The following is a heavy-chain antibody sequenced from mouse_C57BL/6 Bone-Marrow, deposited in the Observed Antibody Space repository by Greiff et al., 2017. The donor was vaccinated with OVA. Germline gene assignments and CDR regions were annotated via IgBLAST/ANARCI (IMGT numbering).Heavy chain of an antibody. J-gene: IGHJ3*01. V-gene: IGHV1-19*01. Sequence: EVQLQESGPVLVKPGASVKMSCKASGYTFTDYYMNWVKQSHGKSLEWIGVINPYNGGTSYNQKFKGKATLTVDKSSSTAYMELNSLTSEDSAVYYCARHYYGSSYGFAYWGQGTLVTVSA. D-gene: IGHD1-1*01. CDR2: INPYNGGT. CDR3: ARHYYGSSYGFAY. CDR1: GYTFTDYY.